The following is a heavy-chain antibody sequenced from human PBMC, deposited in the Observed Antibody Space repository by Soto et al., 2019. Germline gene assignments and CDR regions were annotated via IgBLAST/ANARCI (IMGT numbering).Heavy chain of an antibody. J-gene: IGHJ4*02. CDR3: AREYGDYYFDY. Sequence: GGPLRLSCAASGFTFSSYGMHWVRQAPGKGLEWVAVIWYDGSNKYYADSVKGRFTISRDNSKNTLYLQMNSLRAEDTAVYYCAREYGDYYFDYWGQGTLVTVSS. V-gene: IGHV3-33*01. D-gene: IGHD4-17*01. CDR2: IWYDGSNK. CDR1: GFTFSSYG.